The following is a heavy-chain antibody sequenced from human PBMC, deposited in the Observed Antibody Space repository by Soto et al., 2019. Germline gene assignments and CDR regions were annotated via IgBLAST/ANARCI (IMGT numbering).Heavy chain of an antibody. V-gene: IGHV3-33*01. CDR2: IWYDGSNK. J-gene: IGHJ6*02. CDR1: GFTFSGYG. Sequence: QVQLVESGGGVVQPGRSLRLSCAASGFTFSGYGMHWVRQAPGKGLEWVAVIWYDGSNKYYADSVKGRFTISRDNSKNTLYLQMNSLRAEDTAVYYCATYCSGGSCYSGYYYYGMDVWGQGTTVTVSS. CDR3: ATYCSGGSCYSGYYYYGMDV. D-gene: IGHD2-15*01.